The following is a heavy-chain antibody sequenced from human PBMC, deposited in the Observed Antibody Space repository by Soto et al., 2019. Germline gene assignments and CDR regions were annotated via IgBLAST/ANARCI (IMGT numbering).Heavy chain of an antibody. D-gene: IGHD2-8*01. Sequence: GASVKVSCKASGCTFSSYAISWVRQAPGQGLEWMGGIIPIFGTANYAQKFQGRVTITADESTSTAYMELSSLRSEDTAVYYCARQRGYCTNGVCYHYYCMEVWGQGTTDNVSS. V-gene: IGHV1-69*13. CDR2: IIPIFGTA. CDR1: GCTFSSYA. CDR3: ARQRGYCTNGVCYHYYCMEV. J-gene: IGHJ6*02.